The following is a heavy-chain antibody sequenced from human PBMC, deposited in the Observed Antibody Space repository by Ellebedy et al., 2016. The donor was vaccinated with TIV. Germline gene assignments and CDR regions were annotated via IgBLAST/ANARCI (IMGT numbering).Heavy chain of an antibody. V-gene: IGHV1-2*04. D-gene: IGHD3-22*01. CDR2: ITPNSGRT. Sequence: AASVKVSCKASGFSFTGYYIHWVRQAPGQGLEWMGWITPNSGRTKYAQKFQDWVTITRDTSISTAYMELTRLRSDDTAVYYCARARNSSGPPYWYFDLWGRGTLVTVSS. CDR1: GFSFTGYY. CDR3: ARARNSSGPPYWYFDL. J-gene: IGHJ2*01.